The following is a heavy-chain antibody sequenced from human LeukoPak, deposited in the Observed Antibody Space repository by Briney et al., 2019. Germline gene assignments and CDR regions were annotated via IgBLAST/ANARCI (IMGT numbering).Heavy chain of an antibody. D-gene: IGHD2-2*01. J-gene: IGHJ4*02. V-gene: IGHV3-74*01. CDR3: ASRPRNCSSTSCYLKGPGY. CDR2: INSDGSST. Sequence: PGGSLRLSCAASGFTFSSYWMHWVRQAPGKGPVWVSRINSDGSSTSYADSVKGRFTISRDNAKNTLYLQMNSLRAEDTAVYYCASRPRNCSSTSCYLKGPGYWGQGTLVTVSS. CDR1: GFTFSSYW.